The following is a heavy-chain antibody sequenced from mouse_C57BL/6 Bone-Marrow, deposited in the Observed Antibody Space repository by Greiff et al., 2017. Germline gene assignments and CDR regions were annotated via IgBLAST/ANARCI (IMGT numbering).Heavy chain of an antibody. J-gene: IGHJ3*01. CDR1: GFNIKDDY. Sequence: EVQLQQSGAELVRPGASVKLSCTASGFNIKDDYMHWVKQRPEQGLEWIGWIDPEDGDTEYASKFQGKATITADTSSNTAYLQLSSLTSEDTAVYYCATYLYYDYYWFAYWGQGTLVTVSA. D-gene: IGHD2-4*01. V-gene: IGHV14-4*01. CDR2: IDPEDGDT. CDR3: ATYLYYDYYWFAY.